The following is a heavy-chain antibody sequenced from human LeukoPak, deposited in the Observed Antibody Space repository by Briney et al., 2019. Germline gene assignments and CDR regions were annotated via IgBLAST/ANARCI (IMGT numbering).Heavy chain of an antibody. CDR3: TRGSGRYVMVDW. J-gene: IGHJ4*02. Sequence: GGSLRLSCTASGFTFADFTVSWFRQSPGQGLEWVGFIRSNVYGGTTEHAASVEARFTISRDDSNSIAYLQMNSLKTEDTAVYYCTRGSGRYVMVDWWGQGTLVTVSS. CDR2: IRSNVYGGTT. D-gene: IGHD6-19*01. V-gene: IGHV3-49*03. CDR1: GFTFADFT.